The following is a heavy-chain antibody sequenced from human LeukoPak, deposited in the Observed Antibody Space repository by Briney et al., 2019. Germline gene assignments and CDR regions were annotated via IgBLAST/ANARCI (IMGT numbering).Heavy chain of an antibody. D-gene: IGHD2-2*01. V-gene: IGHV4-31*03. J-gene: IGHJ4*02. CDR2: IYYSGST. CDR3: ARVDVGYCSSTSCYGIDY. CDR1: GGSISSGVYY. Sequence: SETLSLTCTVSGGSISSGVYYWSWIRQHPGKGLEWIGYIYYSGSTYYNPSLKSRVTISVDTSKNQFSLKLSSVTAADTAVYYCARVDVGYCSSTSCYGIDYWGQGTLVTVSS.